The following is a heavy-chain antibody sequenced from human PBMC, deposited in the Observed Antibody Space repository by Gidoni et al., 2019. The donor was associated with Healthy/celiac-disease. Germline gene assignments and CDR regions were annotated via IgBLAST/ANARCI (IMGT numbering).Heavy chain of an antibody. CDR2: INHSGST. D-gene: IGHD2-8*01. CDR1: GGSFSGYY. CDR3: ARGPVVLKVKGKRGMDV. V-gene: IGHV4-34*01. J-gene: IGHJ6*02. Sequence: QVQLQQWGAGLLKPSETLSLTCAVYGGSFSGYYWSWIRQPPGKGLEWIGEINHSGSTNYNPSLKSRVTISVDTSKNQFSLKLSSVTAADTAVYYCARGPVVLKVKGKRGMDVWGQGTTVTVSS.